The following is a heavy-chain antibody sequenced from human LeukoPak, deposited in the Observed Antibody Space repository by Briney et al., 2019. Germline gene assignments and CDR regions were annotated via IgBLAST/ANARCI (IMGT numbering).Heavy chain of an antibody. CDR2: IYYSGYT. J-gene: IGHJ4*02. Sequence: SETLSLTCSVSGGSISTYYWSWIRQPPGKGLEWIGCIYYSGYTNYNPSLKSRVTISVDTSKNQFSLKLSSVTAADTAVYYCARDYYDSSGRFDYWGQGTLVTVSS. CDR3: ARDYYDSSGRFDY. D-gene: IGHD3-22*01. CDR1: GGSISTYY. V-gene: IGHV4-59*01.